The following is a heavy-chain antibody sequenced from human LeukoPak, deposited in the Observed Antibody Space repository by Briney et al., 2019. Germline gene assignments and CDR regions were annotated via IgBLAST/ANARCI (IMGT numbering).Heavy chain of an antibody. CDR3: ARDKGSRITIFGVVIIRGWFDP. J-gene: IGHJ5*02. V-gene: IGHV4-34*01. CDR2: TSHSGST. CDR1: GGSFSGYY. D-gene: IGHD3-3*01. Sequence: SETLSLTCAVYGGSFSGYYWSWISQPPGKGLEWIGETSHSGSTNYNPSLKSRVTISVDTSKNQFSLKLSSVTAADTAVYYCARDKGSRITIFGVVIIRGWFDPWGQGTLVTVSS.